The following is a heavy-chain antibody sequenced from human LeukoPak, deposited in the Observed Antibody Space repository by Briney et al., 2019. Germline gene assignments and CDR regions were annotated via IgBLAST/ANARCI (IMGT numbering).Heavy chain of an antibody. CDR2: INPNSGDT. CDR1: GYTITDHY. D-gene: IGHD4-17*01. J-gene: IGHJ4*02. Sequence: ASAKVSCKASGYTITDHYIHWVRQAPGQGLEWMGWINPNSGDTNYAQKFQGRVTMTRDTSINTAYMELSRLTSDDMALYYCARGGAYGDYLLVAYWGQGTLVTVSS. V-gene: IGHV1-2*02. CDR3: ARGGAYGDYLLVAY.